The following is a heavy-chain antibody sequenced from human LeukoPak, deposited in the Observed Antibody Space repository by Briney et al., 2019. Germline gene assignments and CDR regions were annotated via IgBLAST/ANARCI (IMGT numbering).Heavy chain of an antibody. J-gene: IGHJ4*02. CDR2: ISGSGGST. CDR1: GFTFSSYA. CDR3: AKDRGSSGYFDY. Sequence: GGSLRLSCAASGFTFSSYAMSWVRRAPGKGLEWVSAISGSGGSTYYADSVKGRFTISRDNSKNTLYLQMNSLRAEDTAVYYCAKDRGSSGYFDYWGQGTLVTVSS. D-gene: IGHD3-22*01. V-gene: IGHV3-23*01.